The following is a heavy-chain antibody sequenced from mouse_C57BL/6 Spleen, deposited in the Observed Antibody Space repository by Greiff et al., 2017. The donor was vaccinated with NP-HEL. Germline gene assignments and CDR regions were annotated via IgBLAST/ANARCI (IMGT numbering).Heavy chain of an antibody. CDR2: IHPSDSDT. Sequence: VHLVESGAELVKPGASVKVSCKASGYTFTSYWMHWVKQRPGQGLEWIGRIHPSDSDTNYNQKFKGKATLTVDKSSSTAYMQLSSLTTEDSAVYYCAIGAGNPSYFDYWGQGTTLTVSS. V-gene: IGHV1-74*01. CDR3: AIGAGNPSYFDY. J-gene: IGHJ2*01. CDR1: GYTFTSYW. D-gene: IGHD2-1*01.